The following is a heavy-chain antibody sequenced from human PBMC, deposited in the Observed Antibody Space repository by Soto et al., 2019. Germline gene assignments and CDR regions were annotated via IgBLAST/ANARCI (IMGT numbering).Heavy chain of an antibody. J-gene: IGHJ4*02. D-gene: IGHD1-26*01. CDR1: GFTFSTYA. CDR3: AKGVGARRYYFDC. V-gene: IGHV3-23*01. CDR2: ISGSDDTT. Sequence: EVQLLESGGGLVQPGGSLRLSCVASGFTFSTYAMSWVRQAPGKGLEWVSGISGSDDTTYYADSVKGRFTVSRDSSKNKLDLQMNSLRSEDTAVYYCAKGVGARRYYFDCWGQGTLVTVSS.